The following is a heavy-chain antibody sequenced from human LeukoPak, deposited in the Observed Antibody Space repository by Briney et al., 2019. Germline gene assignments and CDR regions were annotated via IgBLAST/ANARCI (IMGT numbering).Heavy chain of an antibody. CDR1: GGSISSPNYY. J-gene: IGHJ4*02. D-gene: IGHD2-8*01. V-gene: IGHV4-39*01. CDR2: MYYTGST. CDR3: ARCGHLYCNNGVCYECAY. Sequence: PSETLSLTCSVSGGSISSPNYYWAWIRQPPGKGLEWIGSMYYTGSTYFKPSLKSRVTISVDTSKNHFSLKLRSVTAADTALYYCARCGHLYCNNGVCYECAYWGQGTLVTVSS.